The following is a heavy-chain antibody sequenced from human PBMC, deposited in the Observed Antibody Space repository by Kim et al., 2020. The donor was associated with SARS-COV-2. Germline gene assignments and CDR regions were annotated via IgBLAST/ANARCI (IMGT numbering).Heavy chain of an antibody. CDR1: GYTFPTYG. J-gene: IGHJ6*02. V-gene: IGHV1-18*01. D-gene: IGHD5-12*01. Sequence: ASVKVSCKASGYTFPTYGISWVRQAPGHGLEWMGWINAYNGKTNYAQKFQGRIIMTTVTPTRTAYMELRSLRSDDTAIYYCARANVALKTYKPYLYYGMDVWGQGTTVTVSS. CDR2: INAYNGKT. CDR3: ARANVALKTYKPYLYYGMDV.